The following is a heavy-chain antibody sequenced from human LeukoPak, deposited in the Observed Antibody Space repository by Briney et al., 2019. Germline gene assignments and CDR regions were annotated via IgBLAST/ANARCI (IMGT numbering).Heavy chain of an antibody. CDR3: ARDYRIGSGDY. J-gene: IGHJ4*02. CDR1: GFTFNNYN. D-gene: IGHD3-10*01. V-gene: IGHV3-21*01. CDR2: ITSSGTYI. Sequence: GGSLRLSCAASGFTFNNYNMNWVRQAPGKALEWVSSITSSGTYIFYADSVKGRFTISRDNAKNSLYLQMNSLRAEDTAVYYCARDYRIGSGDYWGQGTLVTVSS.